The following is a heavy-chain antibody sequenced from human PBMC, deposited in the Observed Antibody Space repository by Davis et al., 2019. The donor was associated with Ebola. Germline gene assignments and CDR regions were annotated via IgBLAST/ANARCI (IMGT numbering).Heavy chain of an antibody. V-gene: IGHV4-59*11. CDR2: IYYSGST. J-gene: IGHJ4*02. D-gene: IGHD5-12*01. Sequence: PSETLSLTCTVSGDSISSHYWSWIRQPPGKGLEWIGYIYYSGSTNYNPSLKSRVTISVDTSKNQFSLKLTSVTATDTAVYYCARDTAYESIDYWGQGTLVTVSS. CDR1: GDSISSHY. CDR3: ARDTAYESIDY.